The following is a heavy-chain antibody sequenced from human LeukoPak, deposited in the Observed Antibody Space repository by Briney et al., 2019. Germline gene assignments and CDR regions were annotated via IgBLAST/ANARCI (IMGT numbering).Heavy chain of an antibody. V-gene: IGHV4-4*02. CDR3: ASHVTVLGTRGFDF. J-gene: IGHJ4*02. Sequence: KPSGTLSLTCAVSGDSITSHSWWSWVRQPPGKGLEWIGEVHHGGASNYDPSLESRVTISVDKSKNRFSLNLRSVTAADTATYYCASHVTVLGTRGFDFWGRGTLVTVS. CDR2: VHHGGAS. D-gene: IGHD6-19*01. CDR1: GDSITSHSW.